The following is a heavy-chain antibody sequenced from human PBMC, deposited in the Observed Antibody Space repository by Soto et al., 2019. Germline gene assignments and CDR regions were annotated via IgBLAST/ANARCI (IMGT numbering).Heavy chain of an antibody. CDR2: IVVGSGNT. V-gene: IGHV1-58*01. CDR3: AATPWYYYDSSGRY. Sequence: EASVKVSCKASGFTFTSSAVQWVRQARGQRLEWIGWIVVGSGNTNYAQKFQERVTITRDMSTSTAYMELSSLRSEDTAVYYCAATPWYYYDSSGRYWGQGTLVTVSS. J-gene: IGHJ4*02. CDR1: GFTFTSSA. D-gene: IGHD3-22*01.